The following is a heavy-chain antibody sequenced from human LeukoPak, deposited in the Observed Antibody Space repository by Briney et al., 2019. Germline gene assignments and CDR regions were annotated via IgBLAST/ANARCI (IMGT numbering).Heavy chain of an antibody. Sequence: GGSLRLSCAASGFTLSSYSMNWVRQAPGKGLEWVSSISSSSSYIYYADSVKGRFTISRDNAKNSLYLQMNSLRAEGTAVYYCARIGYSSSTYYYYYYMDVWGKGTTVTVSS. CDR2: ISSSSSYI. V-gene: IGHV3-21*01. D-gene: IGHD6-19*01. CDR3: ARIGYSSSTYYYYYYMDV. CDR1: GFTLSSYS. J-gene: IGHJ6*03.